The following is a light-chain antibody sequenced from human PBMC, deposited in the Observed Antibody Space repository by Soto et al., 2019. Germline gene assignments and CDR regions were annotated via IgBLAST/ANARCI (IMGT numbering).Light chain of an antibody. J-gene: IGKJ4*02. CDR3: QQYGYTPTLT. V-gene: IGKV3-20*01. CDR2: GAS. Sequence: EIVLTQSSGTLSLSPGERATLSCRAMQSVSSSFAWYQQKHVQAPRLXIYGASSRANGIPDSFSGSGSGTNLTLTISRLEPADFAAYYCQQYGYTPTLTFGEGTKVDIK. CDR1: QSVSSS.